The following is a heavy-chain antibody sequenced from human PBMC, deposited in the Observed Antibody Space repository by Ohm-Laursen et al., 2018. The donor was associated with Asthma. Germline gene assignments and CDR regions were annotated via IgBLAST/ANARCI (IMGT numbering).Heavy chain of an antibody. J-gene: IGHJ3*01. CDR1: GFALSRYG. CDR2: IWSDGSNE. D-gene: IGHD2-21*01. Sequence: SLRLSCTASGFALSRYGMYWGRQAPGKGLQWVAVIWSDGSNEDYAESVKGRFTISRDNSGNTLYLQMNSLRAEDTAVYYCARSNGRDCFDVWGQGTMVTVSS. CDR3: ARSNGRDCFDV. V-gene: IGHV3-33*07.